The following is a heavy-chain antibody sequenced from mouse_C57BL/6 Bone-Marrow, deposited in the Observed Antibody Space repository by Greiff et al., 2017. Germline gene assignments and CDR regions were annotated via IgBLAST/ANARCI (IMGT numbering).Heavy chain of an antibody. J-gene: IGHJ2*01. D-gene: IGHD2-3*01. CDR3: SSFDGNYFDF. CDR2: IDPEIGDT. V-gene: IGHV14-4*01. CDR1: GFNIKDDY. Sequence: EVKLMESGAELVRPGASVKLSCTASGFNIKDDYIHWVKQRPEQGLEWIGWIDPEIGDTEYASKFQGKATITSDTSSNTADLQLSSLTSEDTAVYYCSSFDGNYFDFWGQGTPLTVAS.